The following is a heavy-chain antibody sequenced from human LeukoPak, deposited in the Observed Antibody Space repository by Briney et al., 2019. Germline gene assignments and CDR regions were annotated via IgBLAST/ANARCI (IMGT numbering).Heavy chain of an antibody. Sequence: GGSLRLSCAASGFTVGSNYMSWVRQAPGKGLEWVSVIYSGGSTYYADSVKGRFTISRENPKHTLYLQMNSLRAEDTAVYYCATRHSYGSGSFDYWGQGTLVSVSS. CDR3: ATRHSYGSGSFDY. CDR1: GFTVGSNY. D-gene: IGHD3-10*01. CDR2: IYSGGST. J-gene: IGHJ4*02. V-gene: IGHV3-53*01.